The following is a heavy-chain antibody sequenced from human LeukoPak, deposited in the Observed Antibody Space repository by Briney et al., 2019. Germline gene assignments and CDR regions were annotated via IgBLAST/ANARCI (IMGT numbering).Heavy chain of an antibody. CDR2: IYHSGST. V-gene: IGHV4-30-2*01. J-gene: IGHJ4*02. CDR1: GGSISSGGYS. Sequence: SETLSLTCAVPGGSISSGGYSWSWIRQPPGKGLKWIGYIYHSGSTYYNPSLKSRVTISVDRSKNQFSLKLSSVTAADTAVYYCAREILGDYGEYYFDYWGQGTLVTVSS. CDR3: AREILGDYGEYYFDY. D-gene: IGHD4-17*01.